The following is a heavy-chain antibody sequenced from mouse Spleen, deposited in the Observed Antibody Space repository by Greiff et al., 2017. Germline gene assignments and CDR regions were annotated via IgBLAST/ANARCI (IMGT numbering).Heavy chain of an antibody. CDR3: AVSTMITTGAMDY. V-gene: IGHV1-18*01. J-gene: IGHJ4*01. CDR2: INPNNGGT. CDR1: GYTFTDYN. D-gene: IGHD2-4*01. Sequence: VQLQQSGPELVKPGASVKIPCKASGYTFTDYNMDWVKQSHGKSLEWIGDINPNNGGTIYNQKFKGKATLTVDKSSSTAYMELRSLTSEDTAVYYCAVSTMITTGAMDYWGQGTSVTVSS.